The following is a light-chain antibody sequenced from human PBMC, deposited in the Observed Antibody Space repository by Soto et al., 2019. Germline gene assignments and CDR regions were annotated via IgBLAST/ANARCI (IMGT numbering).Light chain of an antibody. CDR2: GAS. CDR3: QKHNSAPL. J-gene: IGKJ4*01. Sequence: DIQMTQSPSSLSASVGDRVIITCRASQGISNYLAWYQQKPGKVPKLLIYGASTLQSGVPSRFSGSGSGTDFTLTISSLQPEDVASYYCQKHNSAPLFGGGTKVEIK. CDR1: QGISNY. V-gene: IGKV1-27*01.